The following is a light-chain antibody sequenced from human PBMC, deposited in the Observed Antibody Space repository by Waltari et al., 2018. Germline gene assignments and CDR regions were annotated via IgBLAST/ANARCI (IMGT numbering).Light chain of an antibody. V-gene: IGKV3-11*01. Sequence: EIVLTQSPAILSFSPGERATLSCRASQSVGTYLAWYQQRPGQSPSLLIYDASYRATDIPGRFSGSGSETDFTLTISSLQPEDFAVYYCQQRRSWPLTFGGGTRVQI. CDR1: QSVGTY. CDR3: QQRRSWPLT. CDR2: DAS. J-gene: IGKJ4*01.